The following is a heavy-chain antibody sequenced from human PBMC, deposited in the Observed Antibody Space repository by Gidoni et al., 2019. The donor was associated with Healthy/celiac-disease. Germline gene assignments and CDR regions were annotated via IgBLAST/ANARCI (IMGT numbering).Heavy chain of an antibody. D-gene: IGHD3-10*01. CDR2: IIPSFGTA. J-gene: IGHJ6*02. Sequence: LEWMGGIIPSFGTANYAQKFQGRVTITADESTSTAYMELSSLRSEDTAVYYCARVVGDVVLWFGLYGMDVWGQGTTVTVSS. V-gene: IGHV1-69*01. CDR3: ARVVGDVVLWFGLYGMDV.